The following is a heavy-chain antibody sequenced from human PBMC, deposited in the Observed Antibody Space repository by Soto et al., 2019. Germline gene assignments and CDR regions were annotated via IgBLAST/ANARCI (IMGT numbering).Heavy chain of an antibody. CDR3: ARVGAYGSGSSYYYYYMDV. CDR2: MNPNSGNT. D-gene: IGHD3-10*01. CDR1: GYTFTSYD. V-gene: IGHV1-8*01. J-gene: IGHJ6*03. Sequence: QVQLVQSGAEVKKPGASVKVSCKASGYTFTSYDINWVRQATGQGLEWMGWMNPNSGNTGYAQKFQGRVTMTRNTSISTAYMELSSLRSEDTAVYYCARVGAYGSGSSYYYYYMDVWGKGTTVTVSS.